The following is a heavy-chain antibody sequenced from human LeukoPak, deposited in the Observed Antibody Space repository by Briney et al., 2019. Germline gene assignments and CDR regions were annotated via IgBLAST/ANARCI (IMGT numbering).Heavy chain of an antibody. Sequence: PGGSLRLSCVASGFTFSSYGMHWVRQAPGKGLEWVAFIRYDGSNKYYADSVKGRFTISRDNSKNTLYLQMNSLRAEDTAVYYCAKDGGRGYSPADAFDIWGQGTMVTVSS. CDR3: AKDGGRGYSPADAFDI. D-gene: IGHD4-11*01. CDR2: IRYDGSNK. V-gene: IGHV3-30*02. CDR1: GFTFSSYG. J-gene: IGHJ3*02.